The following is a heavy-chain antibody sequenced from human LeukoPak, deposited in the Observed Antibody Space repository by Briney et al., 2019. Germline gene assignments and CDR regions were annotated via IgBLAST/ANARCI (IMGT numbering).Heavy chain of an antibody. D-gene: IGHD6-6*01. CDR3: ARAAGGQLQKEHAFDI. J-gene: IGHJ3*02. V-gene: IGHV3-21*01. Sequence: GGSLRLSCAASGFTFSSYSMNWVRQAPGKGLEWVSSISSSSSYIYYADSVKGRFTISRDNAKNSLYLQMNSLRAEDTAVYYCARAAGGQLQKEHAFDIWGQGTMVTVSS. CDR2: ISSSSSYI. CDR1: GFTFSSYS.